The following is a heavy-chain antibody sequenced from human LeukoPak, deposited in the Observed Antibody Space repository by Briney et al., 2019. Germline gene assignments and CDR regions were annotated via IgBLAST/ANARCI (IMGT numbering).Heavy chain of an antibody. CDR1: GYTLTELS. CDR3: ARYYGSGSYDY. Sequence: GASVKVSCKVSGYTLTELSMHWVRQAPGKGLEWMGGFDPEDGETIYAQKFQGRVTITRDTSTSTAYMELSSLRSEDTAVYYCARYYGSGSYDYWGQGTLVTVSS. D-gene: IGHD3-10*01. V-gene: IGHV1-24*01. CDR2: FDPEDGET. J-gene: IGHJ4*02.